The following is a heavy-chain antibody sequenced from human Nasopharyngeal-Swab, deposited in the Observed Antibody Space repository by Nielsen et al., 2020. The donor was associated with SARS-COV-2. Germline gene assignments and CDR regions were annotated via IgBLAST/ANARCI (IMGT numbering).Heavy chain of an antibody. CDR2: ISYDGSNK. J-gene: IGHJ6*03. V-gene: IGHV3-30*18. Sequence: GESLKISCAASGFTFSSYGMHWVRQAPGKGPEWVAVISYDGSNKYYADSVKGRFTISRDNSKNTPYLQMNSLRAEDTAVYYCAKEGFGYDILTGYYTNMDVWGKGTTVTVSS. CDR3: AKEGFGYDILTGYYTNMDV. D-gene: IGHD3-9*01. CDR1: GFTFSSYG.